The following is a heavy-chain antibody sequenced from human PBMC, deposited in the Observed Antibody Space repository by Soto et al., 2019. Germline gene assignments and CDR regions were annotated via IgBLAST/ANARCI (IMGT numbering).Heavy chain of an antibody. CDR2: IYYSGST. CDR3: ARVAYSGYDYGGGILGVFDF. V-gene: IGHV4-31*03. D-gene: IGHD5-12*01. Sequence: SETLSLTCTVSGGSIISGAYYWTWMRQHPGKGLEWIGYIYYSGSTSYNPSLQSRATISVDTSKNQFSLNLRSVTAADTAVYYCARVAYSGYDYGGGILGVFDFWGQGALVTVSS. J-gene: IGHJ4*02. CDR1: GGSIISGAYY.